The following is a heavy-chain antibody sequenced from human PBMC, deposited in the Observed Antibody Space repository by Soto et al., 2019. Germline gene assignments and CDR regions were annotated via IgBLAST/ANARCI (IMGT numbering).Heavy chain of an antibody. CDR2: ISAYNGNT. CDR1: GYTFTSYG. CDR3: AISSSGCRRYYYMDV. Sequence: ASVKVSCKASGYTFTSYGISWVRQAPGQGLEWMGWISAYNGNTNYAQKLQGRVTMTTDTSTSTAYMELRSLRSDDTAVYYCAISSSGCRRYYYMDVWGKGTTVTVSS. J-gene: IGHJ6*03. D-gene: IGHD6-19*01. V-gene: IGHV1-18*01.